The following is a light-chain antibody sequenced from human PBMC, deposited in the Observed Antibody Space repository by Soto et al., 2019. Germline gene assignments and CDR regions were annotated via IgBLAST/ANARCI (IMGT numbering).Light chain of an antibody. Sequence: DIQMTQSPATLSASVGDRVTITCRASQRVDRWLAWYQQKPGQAPKLLISDASTLESGVPSRFSGSGSVTEFTLTITSLQPDDFATYYCQQYNDYSYTFGQGTKVDSK. CDR1: QRVDRW. CDR2: DAS. V-gene: IGKV1-5*01. J-gene: IGKJ1*01. CDR3: QQYNDYSYT.